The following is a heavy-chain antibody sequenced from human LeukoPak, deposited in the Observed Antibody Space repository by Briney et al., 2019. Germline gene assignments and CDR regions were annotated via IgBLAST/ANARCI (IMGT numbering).Heavy chain of an antibody. CDR1: GFIFSSYS. J-gene: IGHJ6*03. Sequence: GGSLRLSCAASGFIFSSYSMNWVRQAPGKGLEWVSTINWNGGSTGYADSVKGRFTISRDNAKNSLYLQMNSLRAEDTAVYYCARGDTAMVDYYYYMDVWGKGTTVTISS. V-gene: IGHV3-20*04. D-gene: IGHD5-18*01. CDR3: ARGDTAMVDYYYYMDV. CDR2: INWNGGST.